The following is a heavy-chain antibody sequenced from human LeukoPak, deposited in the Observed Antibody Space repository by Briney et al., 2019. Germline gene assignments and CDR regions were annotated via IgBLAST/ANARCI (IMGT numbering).Heavy chain of an antibody. CDR2: ISGSGGST. CDR1: GFTFSSYG. D-gene: IGHD3-10*01. V-gene: IGHV3-23*01. CDR3: AKVGEPYDSGSYYVDY. Sequence: HSGGTLRLSCAASGFTFSSYGMSWVRQAPGKGLEWVSAISGSGGSTYYADSVKGRFTISRDNSKNTLYLQMNSLRAEDTAVYYCAKVGEPYDSGSYYVDYWGQGTLVTVSS. J-gene: IGHJ4*02.